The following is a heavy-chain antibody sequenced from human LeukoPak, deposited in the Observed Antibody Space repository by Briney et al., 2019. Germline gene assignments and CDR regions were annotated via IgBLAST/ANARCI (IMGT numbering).Heavy chain of an antibody. CDR2: ITGSGGGT. CDR1: GFTFSNYA. J-gene: IGHJ4*02. Sequence: PGASLRLSCAASGFTFSNYAMSWVRQAPGKGLEWVSAITGSGGGTCYADSVKGRFTISRDNSKNTLYLQMNSLRAEDTAVYYCAKWGDYDVLTGYYDPDYWGQGTLVTVSS. V-gene: IGHV3-23*01. D-gene: IGHD3-9*01. CDR3: AKWGDYDVLTGYYDPDY.